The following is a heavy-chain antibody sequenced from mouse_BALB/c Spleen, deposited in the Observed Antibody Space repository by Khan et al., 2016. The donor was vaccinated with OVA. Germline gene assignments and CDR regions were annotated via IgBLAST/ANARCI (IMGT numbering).Heavy chain of an antibody. J-gene: IGHJ4*01. CDR2: INTYTGNP. V-gene: IGHV9-3-1*01. CDR1: GYTFTNYG. CDR3: ARVGLNGTMAY. Sequence: QIQFVQSGPELKKPGETVKISCKASGYTFTNYGMNWMKQAPGKGLKWMGWINTYTGNPTYADDFKGRFDFSLETSATTAYLQINNLKNEDTATFFCARVGLNGTMAYWGQGTSVTVSS. D-gene: IGHD2-2*01.